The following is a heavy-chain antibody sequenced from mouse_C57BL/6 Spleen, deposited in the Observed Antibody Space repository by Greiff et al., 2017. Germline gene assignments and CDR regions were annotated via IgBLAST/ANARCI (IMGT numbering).Heavy chain of an antibody. CDR3: ARDRGGVNYGYGYAMDY. V-gene: IGHV5-4*01. D-gene: IGHD2-2*01. CDR2: ISDGGSYT. CDR1: GFTFSSYA. J-gene: IGHJ4*01. Sequence: EVKLVESGGGLVKPGGSLKLSCAASGFTFSSYAMSWVRQTPEKRLEWVATISDGGSYTYYPDNVKGRFTISRDNAKNNLYLQMSHLKSEDTAMYYCARDRGGVNYGYGYAMDYWGQGTSVTVSS.